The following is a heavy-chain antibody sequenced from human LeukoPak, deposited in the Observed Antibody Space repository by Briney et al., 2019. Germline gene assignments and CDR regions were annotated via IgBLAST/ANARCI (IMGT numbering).Heavy chain of an antibody. J-gene: IGHJ4*02. CDR1: GFTFDDYA. CDR3: AKGLDFWSGYYIR. CDR2: ISWNSGNI. V-gene: IGHV3-9*01. Sequence: PGRSLRLSCTASGFTFDDYAMHWVRQAPGKGLEWVSGISWNSGNIGYADSVKGRFTISRDNAKNSLYLQMNSLRAEDTAVYYCAKGLDFWSGYYIRWGQGTLVTVSS. D-gene: IGHD3-3*01.